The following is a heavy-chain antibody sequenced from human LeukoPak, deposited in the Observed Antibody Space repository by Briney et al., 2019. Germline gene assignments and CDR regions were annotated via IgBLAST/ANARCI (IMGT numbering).Heavy chain of an antibody. V-gene: IGHV3-30*01. J-gene: IGHJ3*02. CDR3: ARMLGATEAFDI. CDR2: ISYDGSNK. Sequence: PGGSLRLSCAASGFTFSSYAMHWVRQAPGKGLEWVAVISYDGSNKYYADSVKGRFTISRDNSKNTLYLQMNSLRAEDTAVYYCARMLGATEAFDIWGQGTMVTVSS. D-gene: IGHD1-26*01. CDR1: GFTFSSYA.